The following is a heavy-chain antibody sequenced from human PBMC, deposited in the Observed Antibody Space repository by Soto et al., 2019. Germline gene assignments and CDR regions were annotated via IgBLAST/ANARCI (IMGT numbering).Heavy chain of an antibody. Sequence: PSETLSLTCVVSGGSLSGYFWSWIRQPPGMALEWIGEINHLGSINYNPSLKSRVTMSVDTSKNQFSLTLNSVTAADTATYYCARGGISHWAYFYYMAVWGQGTTVTVSS. CDR1: GGSLSGYF. D-gene: IGHD2-21*01. CDR3: ARGGISHWAYFYYMAV. CDR2: INHLGSI. V-gene: IGHV4-34*01. J-gene: IGHJ6*03.